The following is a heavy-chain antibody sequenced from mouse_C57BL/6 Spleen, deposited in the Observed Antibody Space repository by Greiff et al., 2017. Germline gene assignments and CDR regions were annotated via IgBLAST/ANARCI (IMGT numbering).Heavy chain of an antibody. CDR1: GFTFSDYG. J-gene: IGHJ2*01. CDR3: AREYYGSSYYCDY. CDR2: ISSGSSTI. Sequence: EVMLVESGGGLVKPGGSLKLSCAASGFTFSDYGMHWVRQAPEKGLEWVAYISSGSSTIYYADTVKGRFTISRDNAKNTLFLQMTSLRSEDTAMXYCAREYYGSSYYCDYWGQGTTLTVSS. V-gene: IGHV5-17*01. D-gene: IGHD1-1*01.